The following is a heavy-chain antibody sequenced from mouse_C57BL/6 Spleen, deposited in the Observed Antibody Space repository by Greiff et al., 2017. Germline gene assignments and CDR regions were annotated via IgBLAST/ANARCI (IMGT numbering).Heavy chain of an antibody. J-gene: IGHJ4*01. Sequence: VQLQQSGPELVKPGASVKISCKASGYSFTSYYIHWVKQRPGQGLEWIGWIYPGSGNTKYNEKFKGKATLTADTSSSTAYMQLSSLTSEDSAVYYCARGPITTVVAPMDYWGQGTSVTVSS. CDR1: GYSFTSYY. CDR2: IYPGSGNT. V-gene: IGHV1-66*01. D-gene: IGHD1-1*01. CDR3: ARGPITTVVAPMDY.